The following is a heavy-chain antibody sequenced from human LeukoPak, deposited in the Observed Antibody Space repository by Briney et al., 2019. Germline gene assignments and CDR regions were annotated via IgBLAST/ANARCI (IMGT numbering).Heavy chain of an antibody. CDR1: GGSVSSSDYY. J-gene: IGHJ4*02. V-gene: IGHV4-39*01. CDR3: ARSLSTTGLR. D-gene: IGHD1-1*01. Sequence: PSETLSLTCTVSGGSVSSSDYYWGWIRQPPGKGLVWIGSINYSGNTYYNPSLTNRVTISVDTSKNQFSMKLSSVTAADTAVYYCARSLSTTGLRWGQGTLVTVSS. CDR2: INYSGNT.